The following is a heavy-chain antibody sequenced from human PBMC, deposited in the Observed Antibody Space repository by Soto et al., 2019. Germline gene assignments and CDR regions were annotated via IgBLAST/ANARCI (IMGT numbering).Heavy chain of an antibody. D-gene: IGHD6-6*01. CDR2: ISGSGGST. J-gene: IGHJ4*02. CDR1: GFTFSDYY. Sequence: PGGSLRLSCAASGFTFSDYYMSWIRQAPGKGLECISVISGSGGSTYYADSVKGRFTISRDNSKNTLYLQMNSLRAEDSATYYCAKDLVLYSSSSPHYFDYWGQGSLVTVSS. CDR3: AKDLVLYSSSSPHYFDY. V-gene: IGHV3-23*01.